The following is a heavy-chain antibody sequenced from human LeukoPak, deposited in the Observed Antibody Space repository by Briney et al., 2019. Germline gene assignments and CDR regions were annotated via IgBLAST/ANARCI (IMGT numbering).Heavy chain of an antibody. D-gene: IGHD3-16*01. CDR1: GGSISSHY. CDR3: ARFGHVSEPHGMDAFDL. J-gene: IGHJ3*01. V-gene: IGHV4-59*08. Sequence: SETLSLTCTVSGGSISSHYWSWIRQPPGKVLEWIGYVYYSGSTNYNPSLKSRVTISVDTSKNQFSLKLSSVTAADTAVYYCARFGHVSEPHGMDAFDLWGQGTMVTVSS. CDR2: VYYSGST.